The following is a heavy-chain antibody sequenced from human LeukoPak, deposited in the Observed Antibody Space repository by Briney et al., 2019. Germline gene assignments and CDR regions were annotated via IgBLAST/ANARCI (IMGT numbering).Heavy chain of an antibody. CDR2: IYYSGST. CDR1: GGSISSYY. Sequence: SETLSLTCTVSGGSISSYYWSWIRQPPGKGLEWIGYIYYSGSTNYNPSLKSRVTISVDTSKNQFSLKLSSVTAADTAVYYCARYGSGNYYYGMDVWGQGTTVTVSS. V-gene: IGHV4-59*01. CDR3: ARYGSGNYYYGMDV. D-gene: IGHD3-10*01. J-gene: IGHJ6*02.